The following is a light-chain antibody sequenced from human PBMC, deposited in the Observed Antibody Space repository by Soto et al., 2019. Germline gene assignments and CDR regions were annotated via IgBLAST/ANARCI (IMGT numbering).Light chain of an antibody. V-gene: IGKV1-5*03. Sequence: DIQMSQSPSNLSGSVGRRVTITCRASQTISSWLYWYQQKPGKDPKLLIYNASTLKSGVKSRFSGSGSGTEFTLTISSLQPDDFATYYCQHYNSYSEAVGQGTKVDIK. J-gene: IGKJ1*01. CDR3: QHYNSYSEA. CDR2: NAS. CDR1: QTISSW.